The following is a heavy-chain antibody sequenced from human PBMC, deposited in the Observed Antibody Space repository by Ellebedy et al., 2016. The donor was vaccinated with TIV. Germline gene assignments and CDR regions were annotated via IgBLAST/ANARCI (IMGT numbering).Heavy chain of an antibody. D-gene: IGHD4-23*01. Sequence: GESLKISXAASGFTFSSYGMHWVRQAPGKGLEWVALVWYDGSTQYYADSVQGRFTISRDNSKNTMYLQMNGLRAEDTAVYYCARDMGSYGGNTDFQHWGQGTLVTVSS. CDR3: ARDMGSYGGNTDFQH. CDR2: VWYDGSTQ. J-gene: IGHJ1*01. CDR1: GFTFSSYG. V-gene: IGHV3-33*01.